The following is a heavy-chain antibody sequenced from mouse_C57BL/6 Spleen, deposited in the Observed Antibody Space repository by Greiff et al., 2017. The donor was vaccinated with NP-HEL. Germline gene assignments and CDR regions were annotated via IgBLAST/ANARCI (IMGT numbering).Heavy chain of an antibody. CDR1: GFTFSSYA. Sequence: DVKLVESGGGLVKPGGSLKLSCAASGFTFSSYAMSWVRQTPEKRLEWVATISDGGSYTYYPDNVKGRFTISRDNAKNNLYLQMSHLKSEDTAMYYCAREGGFWAMDYWGQGTSVTVSS. V-gene: IGHV5-4*01. J-gene: IGHJ4*01. D-gene: IGHD3-2*02. CDR3: AREGGFWAMDY. CDR2: ISDGGSYT.